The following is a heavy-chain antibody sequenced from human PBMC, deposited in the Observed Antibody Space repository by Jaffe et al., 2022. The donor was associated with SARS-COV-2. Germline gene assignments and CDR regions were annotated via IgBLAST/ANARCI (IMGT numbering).Heavy chain of an antibody. D-gene: IGHD5-18*01. CDR1: GGSISSGSYY. V-gene: IGHV4-61*02. Sequence: QVQLQESGPGLVKPSQTLSLTCTVSGGSISSGSYYWSWIRQPAGKGLEWIGRIYTSGSTNYNPSLKSRVTISVDTSKNQFSLKLSSVTAADTAVYYCARGVSYGNYYYYYGMDVWGQGTTVTVSS. CDR3: ARGVSYGNYYYYYGMDV. CDR2: IYTSGST. J-gene: IGHJ6*02.